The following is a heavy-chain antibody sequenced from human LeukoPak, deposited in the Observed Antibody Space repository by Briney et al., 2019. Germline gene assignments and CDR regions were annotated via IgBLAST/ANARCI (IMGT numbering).Heavy chain of an antibody. CDR1: GGSISSYY. CDR2: IYYSGST. D-gene: IGHD3-3*01. Sequence: SEALSLTCTVSGGSISSYYWSWIRQPPGKGLEWIGYIYYSGSTNYNPSLKSRVTISVDTSKNQFSLKLSSVTAADTAVYYCARAGGSGYPDYWGQGTLVTVSS. CDR3: ARAGGSGYPDY. J-gene: IGHJ4*02. V-gene: IGHV4-59*08.